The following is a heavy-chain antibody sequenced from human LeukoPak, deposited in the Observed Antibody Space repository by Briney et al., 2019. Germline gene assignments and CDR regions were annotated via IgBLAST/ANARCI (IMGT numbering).Heavy chain of an antibody. CDR2: ISWDGVNT. CDR3: AKDGREGAFDV. Sequence: GGSLRLSCAASGFTFDDFTMHWVRQPPGKGLEWVSLISWDGVNTYYSDSVKGRFRISRDNSRNSLYLQMNSLTTEDIAFYYCAKDGREGAFDVWGQGTLVTVSS. CDR1: GFTFDDFT. D-gene: IGHD1-26*01. V-gene: IGHV3-43*01. J-gene: IGHJ3*01.